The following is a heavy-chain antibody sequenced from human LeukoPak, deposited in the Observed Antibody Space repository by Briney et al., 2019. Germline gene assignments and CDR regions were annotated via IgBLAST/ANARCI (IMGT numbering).Heavy chain of an antibody. J-gene: IGHJ4*02. CDR1: GYSISSGYY. CDR2: IYHGGST. CDR3: AKDDVGRGIDY. V-gene: IGHV4-38-2*02. Sequence: SETLSLTCTVSGYSISSGYYWGWIRQPPGKGLEWIGSIYHGGSTYYNPSLKSRVTISVDTSKNQFSLKLSSVTAADTAVYYCAKDDVGRGIDYWGQGTLATVSS.